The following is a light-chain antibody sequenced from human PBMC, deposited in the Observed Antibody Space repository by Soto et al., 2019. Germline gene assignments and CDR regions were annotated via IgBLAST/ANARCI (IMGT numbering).Light chain of an antibody. V-gene: IGKV3-15*01. CDR3: LQYNNWPPRMYT. CDR2: GQS. CDR1: QSVSSN. Sequence: EIVMTQSPATLSVSPGERATLSCRASQSVSSNLAWYQQKPGQAPRLLIYGQSPRATGIPARFSGSGSGTEFTLTIGSLQSEDFAVYYCLQYNNWPPRMYTFGQGTKLEIK. J-gene: IGKJ2*01.